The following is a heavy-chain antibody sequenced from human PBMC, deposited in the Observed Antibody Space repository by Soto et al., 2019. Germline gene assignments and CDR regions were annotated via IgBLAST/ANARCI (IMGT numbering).Heavy chain of an antibody. V-gene: IGHV3-23*01. Sequence: EVQLRQSGGGVVQPGGSLRLSCVASGFSFGNYAMTWVRQAPGKGLEWVSGISSSGDGTYYADSVKDRFRVSRDKSTSTVHLQLSSLRVEDTAVYYCAKDKGSRGSSYFGVWGQGALVIVSS. D-gene: IGHD3-16*01. CDR2: ISSSGDGT. J-gene: IGHJ4*02. CDR1: GFSFGNYA. CDR3: AKDKGSRGSSYFGV.